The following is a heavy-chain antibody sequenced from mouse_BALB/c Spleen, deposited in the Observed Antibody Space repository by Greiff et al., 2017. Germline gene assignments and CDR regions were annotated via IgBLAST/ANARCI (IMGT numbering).Heavy chain of an antibody. J-gene: IGHJ3*01. CDR2: ISYSGST. Sequence: EVQLQESGPSLVKPSQTLSLTCSVTGDSITSGYWNWIRKFPGNKLEYMGYISYSGSTYYNPSLKSRISITRDTSKNQYYLQLNSVTTEDTATYYCARSSSPLGAWFAYWGQGTLVTVSA. CDR1: GDSITSGY. V-gene: IGHV3-8*02. D-gene: IGHD4-1*01. CDR3: ARSSSPLGAWFAY.